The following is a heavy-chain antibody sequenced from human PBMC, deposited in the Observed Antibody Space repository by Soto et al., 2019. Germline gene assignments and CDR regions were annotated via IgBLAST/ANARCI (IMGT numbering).Heavy chain of an antibody. CDR3: ARDLWGYCGTDCYPLDV. Sequence: SETLSLTCTVSGGSISSYYWSWIRQPPGKGLEWIGSFYYGGSTVYNPSLKSRVTISVDTSKNQFSLKLNSVTAADTAVYYCARDLWGYCGTDCYPLDVWGQGTTVTVSS. D-gene: IGHD2-21*02. CDR1: GGSISSYY. CDR2: FYYGGST. V-gene: IGHV4-59*01. J-gene: IGHJ6*02.